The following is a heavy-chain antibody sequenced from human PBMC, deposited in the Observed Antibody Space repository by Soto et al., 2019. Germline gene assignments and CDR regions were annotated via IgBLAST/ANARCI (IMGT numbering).Heavy chain of an antibody. J-gene: IGHJ6*02. CDR1: GFTFSSYA. D-gene: IGHD3-3*01. Sequence: EVQLLESGGGLVQPGGSLRLSCAASGFTFSSYAMSWVRQAPGKGLEWVSAISGSGGSTYYADSVKGRFTISRDNSKNTLYLQMNSLRAEDTAVYYFATLRFLEWLFLDYYYGMDVWGQGTTVTVSS. CDR3: ATLRFLEWLFLDYYYGMDV. CDR2: ISGSGGST. V-gene: IGHV3-23*01.